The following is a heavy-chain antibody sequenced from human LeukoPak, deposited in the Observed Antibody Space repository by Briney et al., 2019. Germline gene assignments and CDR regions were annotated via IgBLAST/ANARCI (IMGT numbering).Heavy chain of an antibody. CDR1: GGSFSGYY. J-gene: IGHJ4*02. V-gene: IGHV4-34*01. CDR3: ARGLSAVVY. CDR2: INHSGST. D-gene: IGHD3-16*02. Sequence: SETLSLTCAVYGGSFSGYYWSWIRQPPGKGLEWIGEINHSGSTNYNPSLKSRVTISVDTSKKQFSLKLSSVTAADAAVYYCARGLSAVVYWGQGTLVTVSS.